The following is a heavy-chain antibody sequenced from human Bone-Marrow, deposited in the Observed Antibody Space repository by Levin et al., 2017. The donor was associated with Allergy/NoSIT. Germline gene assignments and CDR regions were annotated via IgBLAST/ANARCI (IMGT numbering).Heavy chain of an antibody. J-gene: IGHJ4*02. Sequence: PGGSLRLSCAASGFTFSSHSMNWVRQAPGKGLEYVSTINDRGGNSYYADSVKGRFTMSRDDSSNTVFLQMGSLTADDTAVYYCTRGRGGSGFDASDSWGQGTLVTVSS. CDR3: TRGRGGSGFDASDS. CDR2: INDRGGNS. CDR1: GFTFSSHS. D-gene: IGHD5-12*01. V-gene: IGHV3-64*02.